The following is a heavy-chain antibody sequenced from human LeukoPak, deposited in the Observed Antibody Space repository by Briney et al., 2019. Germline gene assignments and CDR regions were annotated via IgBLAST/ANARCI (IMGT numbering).Heavy chain of an antibody. CDR3: AKDRGTTKRPLAS. V-gene: IGHV3-23*01. CDR2: ISGSGDST. J-gene: IGHJ4*02. CDR1: GFTFSSYA. D-gene: IGHD1-26*01. Sequence: GGSLRLSCAASGFTFSSYAMSWVRQAPGKGLEWVSAISGSGDSTYYTDSVKGRFTISRDNSKNTLYLQMNSLRAEDTAVYSCAKDRGTTKRPLASWGQGTLVTVSS.